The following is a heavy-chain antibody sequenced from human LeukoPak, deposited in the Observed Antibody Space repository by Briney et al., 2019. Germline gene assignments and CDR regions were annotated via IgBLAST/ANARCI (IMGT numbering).Heavy chain of an antibody. CDR1: GFTFSIYG. CDR3: ATAGLAVAGTRTADDY. Sequence: GGSLRLSCAASGFTFSIYGMNWVRQAPGKGLEWVSATSGSGVSTYYADSVKGRFTISRDNAKNSLYLQMNSLRAEDTAVYYCATAGLAVAGTRTADDYWGQGTLVTVSS. J-gene: IGHJ4*02. D-gene: IGHD6-19*01. CDR2: TSGSGVST. V-gene: IGHV3-23*01.